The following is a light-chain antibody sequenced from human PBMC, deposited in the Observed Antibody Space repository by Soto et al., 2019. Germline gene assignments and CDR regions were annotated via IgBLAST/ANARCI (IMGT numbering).Light chain of an antibody. V-gene: IGKV2-28*01. CDR2: MGF. CDR3: MQALETPLT. Sequence: DIVMTQSPLSLPVTPGEPASICFGSSHSLLHSNGYNYLDWHLQKPGQSPRLLIYMGFDRASGVPVRFSGSGSGTDFTLTISRVEAEDVGVYFCMQALETPLTFGPGTKVDI. J-gene: IGKJ3*01. CDR1: HSLLHSNGYNY.